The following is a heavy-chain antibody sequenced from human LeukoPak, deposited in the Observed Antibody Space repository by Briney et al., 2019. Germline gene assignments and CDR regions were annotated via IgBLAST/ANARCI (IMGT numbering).Heavy chain of an antibody. V-gene: IGHV3-21*01. J-gene: IGHJ4*02. D-gene: IGHD5-24*01. Sequence: PGGSLRLSCAASAFTFSTYNMNWVRQAPGKGLEWVSSISSSSTYIYYADSVKGRFTISRDNANNSLYLQMNSLRAEDTAVYYCAKSKVLRDGYNPFDYWGQGTLVTVSS. CDR1: AFTFSTYN. CDR3: AKSKVLRDGYNPFDY. CDR2: ISSSSTYI.